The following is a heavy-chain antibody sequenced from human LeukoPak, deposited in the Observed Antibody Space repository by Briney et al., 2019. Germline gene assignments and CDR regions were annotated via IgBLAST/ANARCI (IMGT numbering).Heavy chain of an antibody. V-gene: IGHV1-46*01. CDR3: ARGYCSGGSCYSDYYYGMDV. CDR2: INPSGGST. D-gene: IGHD2-15*01. Sequence: ASVNVSCKASGYTFTSYYMHWVRQAPGQGLEWMGIINPSGGSTSYAQEFQGRVTMTRDTSTSTVYMELSSLRSEDTAVYYCARGYCSGGSCYSDYYYGMDVWGQGTTVTVSS. CDR1: GYTFTSYY. J-gene: IGHJ6*02.